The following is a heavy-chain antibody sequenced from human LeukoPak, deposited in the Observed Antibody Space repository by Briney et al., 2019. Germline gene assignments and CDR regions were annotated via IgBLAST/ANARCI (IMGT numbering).Heavy chain of an antibody. D-gene: IGHD3-3*02. CDR2: SSGSGGST. J-gene: IGHJ6*04. CDR1: GFTFSSYG. V-gene: IGHV3-23*01. Sequence: GGSLRLSCVVSGFTFSSYGMSWVRQAPGKGLEWVSGSSGSGGSTYYADSVKGRFTISRDNSKNTLYLQMGSLIAEDMAVYYCARRFAAQLAFVDVWGKGTTVTISS. CDR3: ARRFAAQLAFVDV.